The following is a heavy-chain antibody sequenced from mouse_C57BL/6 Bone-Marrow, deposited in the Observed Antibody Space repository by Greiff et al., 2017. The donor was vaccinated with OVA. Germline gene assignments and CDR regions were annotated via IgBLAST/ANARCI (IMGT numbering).Heavy chain of an antibody. D-gene: IGHD2-4*01. CDR2: IDPSDSYT. CDR1: GYTFTSYW. J-gene: IGHJ2*01. V-gene: IGHV1-69*01. CDR3: ARWGGLRLSYYFDV. Sequence: VQLQQPGAELVMPGASVKLSCKASGYTFTSYWMHWVKQRPGQGLEWIGEIDPSDSYTNYNQKFKGKSTLTVDTSSSTAYMQLSSLTSEDSAVYYWARWGGLRLSYYFDVWGKGTTLTVSS.